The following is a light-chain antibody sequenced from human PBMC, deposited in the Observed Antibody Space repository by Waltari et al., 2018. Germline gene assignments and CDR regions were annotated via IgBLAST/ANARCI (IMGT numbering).Light chain of an antibody. CDR1: SSDVGGYNS. CDR2: DVS. Sequence: QSALTQPASVSGSPGQSITISCTGTSSDVGGYNSVSWYQDHPGQAPKVIIYDVSDRPSGISERFSGSKSGNTASLTISGLQVEDEADYYCSSQSSDNVVLFGGGTKLTVL. CDR3: SSQSSDNVVL. V-gene: IGLV2-14*03. J-gene: IGLJ2*01.